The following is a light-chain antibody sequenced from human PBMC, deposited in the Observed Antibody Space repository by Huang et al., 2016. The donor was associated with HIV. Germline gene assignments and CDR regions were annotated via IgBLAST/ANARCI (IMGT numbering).Light chain of an antibody. Sequence: EIVMTQSPATLSVSPGQRVTLSCRANRSVSTNLAWYQQRHGQAPRRLIYGSSTRAPGIPARFSGSGSGTDFSLTSSSLQSEDFALYYCHQYNNWRLSFGGGTRV. CDR2: GSS. CDR1: RSVSTN. J-gene: IGKJ4*01. CDR3: HQYNNWRLS. V-gene: IGKV3-15*01.